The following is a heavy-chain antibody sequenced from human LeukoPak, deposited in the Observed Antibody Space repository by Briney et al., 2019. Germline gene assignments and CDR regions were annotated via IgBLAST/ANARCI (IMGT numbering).Heavy chain of an antibody. D-gene: IGHD5-12*01. J-gene: IGHJ6*03. V-gene: IGHV7-4-1*02. Sequence: ASVKVSCKASGYTFTSYAMNWVRQAPGQGLEWMGWINTNTGNPTYAQGFTGRFVFSLDTSVSTAYLQISSLKAEDTAVYYCARDFYIATITVYYYMDVWGKGTTVTVSS. CDR3: ARDFYIATITVYYYMDV. CDR1: GYTFTSYA. CDR2: INTNTGNP.